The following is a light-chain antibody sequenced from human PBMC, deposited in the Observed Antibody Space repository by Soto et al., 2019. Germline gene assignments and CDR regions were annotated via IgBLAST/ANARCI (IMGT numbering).Light chain of an antibody. V-gene: IGKV1-33*01. CDR3: QQYGDLLLT. J-gene: IGKJ4*01. Sequence: DIQMTQSPSSLSASVGDRVTITCQASQDIRYYLNWYQQKPGTAPKLLIYDASHLETGVPSRFSGSGSGTDFTFIISNLQPEDIAIYYCQQYGDLLLTFGGGTKVEIK. CDR2: DAS. CDR1: QDIRYY.